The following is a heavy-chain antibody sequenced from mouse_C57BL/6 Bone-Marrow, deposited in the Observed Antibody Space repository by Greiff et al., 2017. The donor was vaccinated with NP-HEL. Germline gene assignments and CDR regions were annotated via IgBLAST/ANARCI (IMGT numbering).Heavy chain of an antibody. CDR3: ARAGYYTHYYAMDY. D-gene: IGHD2-3*01. CDR2: ISSGGSYT. J-gene: IGHJ4*01. Sequence: EVMLVESGGDLVKPGGSLKLSCAASGFTFSSYGMSWVRQTPDKRLEWVATISSGGSYTYYPDSVKGRFTISRDNAKNTLYLQMSSLKYEATAMYYCARAGYYTHYYAMDYWGQGTSVTVSS. V-gene: IGHV5-6*01. CDR1: GFTFSSYG.